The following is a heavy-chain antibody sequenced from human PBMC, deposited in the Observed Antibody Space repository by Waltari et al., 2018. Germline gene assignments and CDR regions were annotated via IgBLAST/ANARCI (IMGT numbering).Heavy chain of an antibody. J-gene: IGHJ3*02. CDR2: INPKSGGT. CDR3: ARDLSTVTTYAFDI. Sequence: QVQLVQSGAEVKKPGASVKVSCKASGYTFTGYFMHWVRQAPGQGLEWMGWINPKSGGTNYAQKFQGWVNMTRDTSISTAYMEMRRLRSDATAVYYCARDLSTVTTYAFDIWGQGIMVTVSS. CDR1: GYTFTGYF. V-gene: IGHV1-2*04. D-gene: IGHD4-17*01.